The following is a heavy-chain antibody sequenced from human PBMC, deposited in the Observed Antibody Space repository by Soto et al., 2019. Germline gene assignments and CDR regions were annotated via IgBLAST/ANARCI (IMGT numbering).Heavy chain of an antibody. CDR2: IYNSGIT. V-gene: IGHV4-39*01. CDR1: GCSISSGGYY. CDR3: CRQSTSMARKFDY. D-gene: IGHD5-18*01. J-gene: IGHJ4*02. Sequence: SETLSLTCAVSGCSISSGGYYWGWIRQPPGKGLEWIGSIYNSGITYYNPSLKSRVTISVDTSKNQFSLKLSSVTAADTAVYYCCRQSTSMARKFDYWGQGTLVTVSS.